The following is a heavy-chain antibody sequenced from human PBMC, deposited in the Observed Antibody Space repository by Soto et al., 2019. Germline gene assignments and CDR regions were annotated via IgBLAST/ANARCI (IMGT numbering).Heavy chain of an antibody. V-gene: IGHV3-30-3*01. CDR2: ISYDGSNK. Sequence: QVQLVESGGGVVQPGRSLRLSCAASGFTFSSYAMHWVRQAPGKGLEWVAVISYDGSNKYYADSVKGRFTISRDNSKNTLYLQMSSLRDEDTAVYYCARAWLRLWYFDYWGQGTLVTVSS. J-gene: IGHJ4*02. CDR1: GFTFSSYA. D-gene: IGHD5-18*01. CDR3: ARAWLRLWYFDY.